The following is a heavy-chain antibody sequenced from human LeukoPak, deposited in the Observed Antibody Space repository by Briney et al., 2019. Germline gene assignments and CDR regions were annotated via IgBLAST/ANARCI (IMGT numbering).Heavy chain of an antibody. Sequence: PSETLSLTCTVSSGFMSSLSNYWGWIRQSPGKGLEWIGSVFHGADTYYNPSLKSRVTMSMDTSNNHFSLRLSSLTAADTAMYYCATKDYRDTSGYYAFEIWGQGTMVTVSS. CDR2: VFHGADT. D-gene: IGHD3-22*01. V-gene: IGHV4-39*07. J-gene: IGHJ3*02. CDR3: ATKDYRDTSGYYAFEI. CDR1: SGFMSSLSNY.